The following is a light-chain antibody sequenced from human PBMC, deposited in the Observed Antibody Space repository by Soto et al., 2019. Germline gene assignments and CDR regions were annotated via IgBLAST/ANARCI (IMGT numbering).Light chain of an antibody. Sequence: DIQMTQSPSTLSASVGDRVTITCRASQSISGWLAWYQQKPGKAPKLLIYKASSLESGVPSRLSGSGSGTEFTLTISSLQPDDFATYYCQQYNSGGFTFGPGTKVDIK. V-gene: IGKV1-5*03. CDR3: QQYNSGGFT. J-gene: IGKJ3*01. CDR1: QSISGW. CDR2: KAS.